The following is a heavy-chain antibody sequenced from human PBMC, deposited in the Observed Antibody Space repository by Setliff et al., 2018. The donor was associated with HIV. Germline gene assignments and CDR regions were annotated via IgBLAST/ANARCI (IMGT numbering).Heavy chain of an antibody. D-gene: IGHD6-19*01. CDR1: GYNFSSNG. CDR3: ARVSRSGWFFDW. V-gene: IGHV1-18*01. J-gene: IGHJ4*02. CDR2: ISSYNGNT. Sequence: ASVKVSCKASGYNFSSNGISRVRQAPGQGLEWMGWISSYNGNTKYAQKVQDRVTMTKDTSTSTAYMELRSLRSDDTAVYYCARVSRSGWFFDWWGQGSLVTVSS.